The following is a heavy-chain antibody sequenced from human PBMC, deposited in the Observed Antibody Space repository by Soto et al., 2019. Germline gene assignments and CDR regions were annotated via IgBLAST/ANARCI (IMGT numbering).Heavy chain of an antibody. Sequence: QVQLVESGGGVVQPGRSLRLSCAASGFTFSSYGMHWVRQAPGKGLEWVAVISYDGSNKYYADSVKGRFTISRDNSKNTLYLQMNSLRAEDTAVYYCAKDPQRATAMMYGYYYYYGMDVWGQGTTVTVSS. CDR1: GFTFSSYG. J-gene: IGHJ6*02. D-gene: IGHD5-18*01. V-gene: IGHV3-30*18. CDR2: ISYDGSNK. CDR3: AKDPQRATAMMYGYYYYYGMDV.